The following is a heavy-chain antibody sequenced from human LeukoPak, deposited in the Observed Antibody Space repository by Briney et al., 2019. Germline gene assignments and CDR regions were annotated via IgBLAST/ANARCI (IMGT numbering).Heavy chain of an antibody. CDR2: ISPSGGST. CDR1: GGTFSSYA. J-gene: IGHJ4*02. CDR3: ARDRRSYCSGANCDSGTDY. D-gene: IGHD2-15*01. V-gene: IGHV1-46*01. Sequence: ASVKVSCKASGGTFSSYAISWVRQAPGQGPEWMGVISPSGGSTTYAQKFQGRVTLTRDMSTSTDYLELSSLRSEDTAVYYCARDRRSYCSGANCDSGTDYWGQGTLVTVSS.